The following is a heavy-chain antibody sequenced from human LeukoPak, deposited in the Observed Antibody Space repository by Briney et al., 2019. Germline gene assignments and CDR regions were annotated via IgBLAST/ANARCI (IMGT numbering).Heavy chain of an antibody. CDR2: ITGDGSST. J-gene: IGHJ4*02. Sequence: PGGSLRLSCTASGFTFRKYWMQWVRQAPGKGLVWVSHITGDGSSTTYADSVKGRFTTSRDNAKNTLYLQMNDLRAEDTAVYYCARENFGVDYWGQGTLVTVSS. V-gene: IGHV3-74*03. CDR3: ARENFGVDY. D-gene: IGHD3-16*01. CDR1: GFTFRKYW.